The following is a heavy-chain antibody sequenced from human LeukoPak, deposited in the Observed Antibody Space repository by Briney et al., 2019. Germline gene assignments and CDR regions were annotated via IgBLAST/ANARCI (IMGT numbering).Heavy chain of an antibody. CDR1: GGSISSGSYY. CDR2: IYTSGST. CDR3: AATVHYCAGGSCYTYYYGMDV. D-gene: IGHD2-15*01. Sequence: SETLSLTCTVSGGSISSGSYYWSWIRQPAGKGLEWIGRIYTSGSTNYNPSLKSRVTISVDTSKNQFSLKLSSVTAADTAVYYCAATVHYCAGGSCYTYYYGMDVWGQGTTVTVSS. J-gene: IGHJ6*02. V-gene: IGHV4-61*02.